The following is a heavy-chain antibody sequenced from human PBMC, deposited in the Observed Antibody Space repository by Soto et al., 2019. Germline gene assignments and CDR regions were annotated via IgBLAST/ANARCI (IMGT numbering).Heavy chain of an antibody. CDR2: IIPIFGTA. J-gene: IGHJ6*02. Sequence: ASVKVSCKASGGTFSSYAISWVRQAPGQGLEWMGGIIPIFGTANYAQKFQGRVTITADESTSTAYMELSSLRSEDTAVYYCARDQDVSNYHGMDVWGQGTTVTVSS. CDR3: ARDQDVSNYHGMDV. CDR1: GGTFSSYA. D-gene: IGHD4-4*01. V-gene: IGHV1-69*13.